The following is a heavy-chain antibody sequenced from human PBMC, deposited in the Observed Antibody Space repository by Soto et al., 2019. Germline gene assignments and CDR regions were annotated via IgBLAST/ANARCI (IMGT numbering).Heavy chain of an antibody. CDR3: AKCAVLITTSGGWCNWFDP. CDR2: IRGTAT. D-gene: IGHD3-16*01. J-gene: IGHJ5*02. Sequence: EVQLLESGGTLVQPGESLRLSCEVSGFSFSSFAMNWVRQAPGEGLEWVSSIRGTATSYADSVKGRFTISRDNSKNTVHLQMNTLRGEDTAVYYCAKCAVLITTSGGWCNWFDPWGQGTLVIVSS. V-gene: IGHV3-23*01. CDR1: GFSFSSFA.